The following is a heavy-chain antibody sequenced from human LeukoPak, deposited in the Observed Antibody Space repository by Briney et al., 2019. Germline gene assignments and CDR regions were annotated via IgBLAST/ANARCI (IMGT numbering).Heavy chain of an antibody. D-gene: IGHD3-16*01. CDR2: IRQDGNEK. Sequence: GGSLRLSCAASGFTFSGYWMSWVRQAPGKGLEWVASIRQDGNEKHYVDSVKGRFTISRDNAKNSLYLQMNSLRAEDTAVYYCARDLYYDTNFDFWGQGTLVTVSS. CDR3: ARDLYYDTNFDF. V-gene: IGHV3-7*01. J-gene: IGHJ4*02. CDR1: GFTFSGYW.